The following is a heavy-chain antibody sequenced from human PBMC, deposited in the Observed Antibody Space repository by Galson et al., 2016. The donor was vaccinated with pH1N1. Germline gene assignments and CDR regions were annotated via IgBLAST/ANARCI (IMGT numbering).Heavy chain of an antibody. Sequence: ETLSLTCIVSGDSVSSEIWWTWVRQPPGKALEWIGEIHYSGSTNFHPALGSRLAMSVDVSRNIFSLDLGSVTAADTAVYYCAKGRHYGDSQPFDYWGQGILVTVSS. CDR3: AKGRHYGDSQPFDY. D-gene: IGHD4-17*01. J-gene: IGHJ4*02. CDR1: GDSVSSEIW. V-gene: IGHV4-4*02. CDR2: IHYSGST.